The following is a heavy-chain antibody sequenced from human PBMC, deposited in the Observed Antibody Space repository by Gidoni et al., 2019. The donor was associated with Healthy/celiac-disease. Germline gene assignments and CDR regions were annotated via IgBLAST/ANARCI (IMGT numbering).Heavy chain of an antibody. CDR3: TTDTYYYDSSGYYFAFDI. CDR2: IKSKTDGGTT. Sequence: EVQLVESGGGLVQPGGPLRLSCAASGFTFRNAWMSWVRQAPGKRLEWVGRIKSKTDGGTTDYAATVKGRFTISRDDSKNTLYLQMNSLKTEDTAVYYCTTDTYYYDSSGYYFAFDIWGQGTMVTVSS. CDR1: GFTFRNAW. J-gene: IGHJ3*02. D-gene: IGHD3-22*01. V-gene: IGHV3-15*01.